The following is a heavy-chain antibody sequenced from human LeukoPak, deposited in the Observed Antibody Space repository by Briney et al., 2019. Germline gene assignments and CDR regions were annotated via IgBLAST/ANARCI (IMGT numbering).Heavy chain of an antibody. J-gene: IGHJ6*04. V-gene: IGHV1-18*04. CDR2: ISAYNGNT. CDR3: ARDRSSGWYEYYYYYGMDV. D-gene: IGHD6-19*01. Sequence: GASVKVPCKASGYTFTSYGISWVRQAPGQGLEWMGWISAYNGNTNYAQKLQGRVTMTTDTSTSTAYMELRSLRSDDTAVYYCARDRSSGWYEYYYYYGMDVWGKGTTVTVSS. CDR1: GYTFTSYG.